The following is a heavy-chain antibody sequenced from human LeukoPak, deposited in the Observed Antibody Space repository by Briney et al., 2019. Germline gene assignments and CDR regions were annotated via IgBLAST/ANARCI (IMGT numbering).Heavy chain of an antibody. Sequence: PGRSLRLSCAASGFTFSSYAMHWVRQAPGKGLEWVAVISYDGSNKYYADSVKGRFTISRDNSKSTLYLQMNSLRAEDTAVYYCARENWNYGSGFDYWGQGTLVTVSS. V-gene: IGHV3-30-3*01. CDR1: GFTFSSYA. CDR3: ARENWNYGSGFDY. J-gene: IGHJ4*02. CDR2: ISYDGSNK. D-gene: IGHD1-7*01.